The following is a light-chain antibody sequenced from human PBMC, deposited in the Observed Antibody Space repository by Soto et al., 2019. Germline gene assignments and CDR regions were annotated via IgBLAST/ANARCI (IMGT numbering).Light chain of an antibody. CDR3: SSYTSSSTVL. V-gene: IGLV2-14*01. CDR2: DVS. Sequence: QSALTQPASVSGSPGQSITISCTGTSSDVGGYNYVSWYQQHPGKAPKLTIYDVSNRPSGASNRFSGSKSGNTASLTISGLQAEDEADYYCSSYTSSSTVLFGGGTKLTVL. CDR1: SSDVGGYNY. J-gene: IGLJ2*01.